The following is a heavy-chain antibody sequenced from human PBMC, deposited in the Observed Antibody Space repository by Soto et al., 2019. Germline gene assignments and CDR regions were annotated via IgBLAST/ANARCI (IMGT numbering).Heavy chain of an antibody. CDR1: GGSISSYY. V-gene: IGHV4-59*01. J-gene: IGHJ4*02. CDR3: ARVSPQYCSGGSCADY. Sequence: QVQLQESGPGLVKPSETLSLTCTVSGGSISSYYWSWIRQPPGKGLEWIGYIYYSGSTNYNPSLQSRFTISVDTSKNQVALKLSSVAAADTAVYYCARVSPQYCSGGSCADYWGQGTLVTVSS. D-gene: IGHD2-15*01. CDR2: IYYSGST.